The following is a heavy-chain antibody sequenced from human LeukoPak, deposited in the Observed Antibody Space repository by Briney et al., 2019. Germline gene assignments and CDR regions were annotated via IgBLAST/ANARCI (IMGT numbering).Heavy chain of an antibody. V-gene: IGHV3-7*01. D-gene: IGHD3-10*02. CDR1: GFTFSSYW. CDR2: IKQDGSEK. Sequence: GGSLRLSCAASGFTFSSYWMSWVRQAPGKWLEWVANIKQDGSEKYYVDSVKGRFTISRNNAKNSLYLQMNSLRAEDTAVYYCAELGITMIGGVWGKGTTVTISS. J-gene: IGHJ6*04. CDR3: AELGITMIGGV.